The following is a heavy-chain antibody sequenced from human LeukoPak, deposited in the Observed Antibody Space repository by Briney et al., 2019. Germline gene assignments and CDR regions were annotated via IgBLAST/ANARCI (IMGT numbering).Heavy chain of an antibody. CDR1: GGSVSSGSYY. V-gene: IGHV4-61*01. D-gene: IGHD3-22*01. CDR3: ARDPSGYFNY. CDR2: VYNSGST. J-gene: IGHJ4*02. Sequence: SETLSLTCTVSGGSVSSGSYYWSWLRQPPGKGLEWIGYVYNSGSTNYNPSLKSRVTISGDTSKNQFSLKLGSVTPADTAKYYCARDPSGYFNYWGQGILVTVSS.